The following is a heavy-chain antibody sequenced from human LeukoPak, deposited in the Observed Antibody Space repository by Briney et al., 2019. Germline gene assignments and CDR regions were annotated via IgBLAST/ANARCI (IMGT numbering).Heavy chain of an antibody. CDR1: GCTFSSYS. V-gene: IGHV3-21*01. D-gene: IGHD1-26*01. CDR2: ISSSSYI. J-gene: IGHJ4*02. Sequence: GGSLRLSCAASGCTFSSYSMNWVRQAPGKGLEWVSSISSSSYIYYADSVKGRFTISRDNAKNSLYLQMNSLRAEDTAVYYCARDRSDYLFDYWGQGTLVTVSS. CDR3: ARDRSDYLFDY.